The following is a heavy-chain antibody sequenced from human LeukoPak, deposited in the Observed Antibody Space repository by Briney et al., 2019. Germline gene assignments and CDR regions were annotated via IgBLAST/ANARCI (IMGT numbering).Heavy chain of an antibody. J-gene: IGHJ4*02. CDR2: ISYDGSNK. CDR1: GFTFSSYG. V-gene: IGHV3-30*03. D-gene: IGHD5-18*01. CDR3: ARTSFHSYGSDY. Sequence: SGGSLRLSCAASGFTFSSYGMHWVRQAPGKGLEWVAVISYDGSNKYHADSVKGRFTISRDNSKNTLYLQMNSLRAEDTAVYYCARTSFHSYGSDYWGQGTLVTVSS.